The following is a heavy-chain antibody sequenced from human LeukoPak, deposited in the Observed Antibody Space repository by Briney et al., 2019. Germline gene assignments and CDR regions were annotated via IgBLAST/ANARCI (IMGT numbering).Heavy chain of an antibody. V-gene: IGHV3-30*18. CDR1: GFTFSSYG. Sequence: PGGSLRLSCAASGFTFSSYGMHWVRQAPGKGLEWVAVISYDGSNKYYADSVKGRFTISRDNSKNTLYLQMNSLRAEDTAVYYCAKDPQNVLLWFGEPHGVYYYGMDVWGQGTTITVSS. CDR2: ISYDGSNK. J-gene: IGHJ6*02. CDR3: AKDPQNVLLWFGEPHGVYYYGMDV. D-gene: IGHD3-10*01.